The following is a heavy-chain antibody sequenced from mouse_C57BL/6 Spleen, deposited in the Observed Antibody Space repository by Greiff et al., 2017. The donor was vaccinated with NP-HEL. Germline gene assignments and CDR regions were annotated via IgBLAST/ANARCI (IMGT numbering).Heavy chain of an antibody. J-gene: IGHJ2*01. Sequence: QVHVKQPGTELVKPGASVKLSCKASGYTFTSYWMHWVKQRPGQGLEWMGNINPSNGGTNYNEKFKSKAPLTVDKSSSTAYRQLSSLTSEDSAVYYCATLYYGARDYWGQGTTLTVSS. V-gene: IGHV1-53*01. D-gene: IGHD1-1*01. CDR2: INPSNGGT. CDR1: GYTFTSYW. CDR3: ATLYYGARDY.